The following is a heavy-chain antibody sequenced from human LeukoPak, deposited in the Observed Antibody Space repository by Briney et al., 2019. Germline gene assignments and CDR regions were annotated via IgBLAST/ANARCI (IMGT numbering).Heavy chain of an antibody. CDR2: INAGNGNT. CDR3: ARGPKDGAFDI. V-gene: IGHV1-3*01. CDR1: GCTFTSYA. Sequence: ASVKVSCKASGCTFTSYAMHWVRQAPGRRLEWMGWINAGNGNTKYSQKFQGRVTITRDTSASTAYMELSSLRSEDTAVYYCARGPKDGAFDIWGQGTMVTVSS. J-gene: IGHJ3*02.